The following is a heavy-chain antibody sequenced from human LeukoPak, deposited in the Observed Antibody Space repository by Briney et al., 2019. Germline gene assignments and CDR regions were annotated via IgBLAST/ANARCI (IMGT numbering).Heavy chain of an antibody. Sequence: SETLSLTCTVSGGSISGHYWSWLRQPAGKGLEWIEHIYSDGSFNYSPSHKSRVTMSVDTSKNQFSLRLYSVTAADTAVFYCARGPAASGYFDSWDQGTLVTVSS. D-gene: IGHD6-13*01. CDR2: IYSDGSF. CDR3: ARGPAASGYFDS. CDR1: GGSISGHY. J-gene: IGHJ4*02. V-gene: IGHV4-4*07.